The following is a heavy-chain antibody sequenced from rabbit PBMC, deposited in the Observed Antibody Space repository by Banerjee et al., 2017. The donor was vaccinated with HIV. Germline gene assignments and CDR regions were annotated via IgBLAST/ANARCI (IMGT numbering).Heavy chain of an antibody. Sequence: QEQLEESGGDLVKPEGSLTLTCTASGFSFSNGYHMCWVRQAPGKGLEWIACIYAGSGSTYYASWAKGRFTITRSTSLNTVTLKMTSLTAADTATYFCAKDGGSDYDWAMDLWGPGTLVTVS. CDR3: AKDGGSDYDWAMDL. J-gene: IGHJ6*01. CDR1: GFSFSNGYH. D-gene: IGHD8-1*01. V-gene: IGHV1S45*01. CDR2: IYAGSGST.